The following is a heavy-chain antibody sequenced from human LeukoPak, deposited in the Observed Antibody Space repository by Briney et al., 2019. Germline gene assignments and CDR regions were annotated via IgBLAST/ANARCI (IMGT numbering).Heavy chain of an antibody. J-gene: IGHJ1*01. V-gene: IGHV3-23*01. D-gene: IGHD2-15*01. Sequence: GGSLRLSCAASGFTFSSYAMSWVRQAPGKGLEWVSAISGSGSTIYYADSVKGRFTISRDNAKNSLYLQMNSLRAEDTAVYYCARAEFQYCSGGSCYSGGYFQHWGQGTLVTVPS. CDR3: ARAEFQYCSGGSCYSGGYFQH. CDR1: GFTFSSYA. CDR2: ISGSGSTI.